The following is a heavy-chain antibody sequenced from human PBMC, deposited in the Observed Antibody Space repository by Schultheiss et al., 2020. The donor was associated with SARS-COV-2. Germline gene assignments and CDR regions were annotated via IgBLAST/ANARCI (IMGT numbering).Heavy chain of an antibody. CDR3: ARGRFVSDYSNYYGMDV. CDR1: GYTFTGYY. J-gene: IGHJ6*02. V-gene: IGHV1-2*02. CDR2: INPNSGGT. Sequence: ASVKVSCKASGYTFTGYYMHWVRQAPGQGLEWMGWINPNSGGTNYAQKLQGRVTMTTDTSTSTAYMELSSLRSEDTAVYYCARGRFVSDYSNYYGMDVWGQGTTVTVSS. D-gene: IGHD4-11*01.